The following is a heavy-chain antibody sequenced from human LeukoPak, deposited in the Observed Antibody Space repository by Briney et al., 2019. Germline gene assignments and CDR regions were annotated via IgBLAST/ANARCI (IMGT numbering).Heavy chain of an antibody. D-gene: IGHD6-6*01. CDR3: ARDSRIAARRRWFDP. J-gene: IGHJ5*02. CDR2: MNPNSGNT. CDR1: GYTFTSYD. Sequence: ASVKVSCKASGYTFTSYDINWVRQATGQGLERMGWMNPNSGNTGYAQKFQGRVTITRNTSISTAYMELSSLRSEDTAVYYCARDSRIAARRRWFDPWGQGTLVTVSS. V-gene: IGHV1-8*03.